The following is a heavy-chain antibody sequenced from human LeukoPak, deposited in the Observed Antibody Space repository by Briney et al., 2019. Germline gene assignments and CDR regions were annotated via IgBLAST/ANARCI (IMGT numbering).Heavy chain of an antibody. CDR1: GFTFDDYA. J-gene: IGHJ4*02. CDR2: ICWNSGSI. V-gene: IGHV3-9*01. Sequence: PGRSLRLSCAASGFTFDDYAMHWVRQAPGKGLEWVSGICWNSGSIGYADSVKGRFTISRDNAKNSLYLQMNSLRAEDTALYYCAKDREYDVLTGYPGFDYWGQGTQVTVSS. D-gene: IGHD3-9*01. CDR3: AKDREYDVLTGYPGFDY.